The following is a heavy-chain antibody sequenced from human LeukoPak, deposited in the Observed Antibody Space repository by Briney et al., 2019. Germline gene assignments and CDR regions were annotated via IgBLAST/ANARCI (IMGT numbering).Heavy chain of an antibody. V-gene: IGHV4-30-2*01. CDR2: IYHSGST. D-gene: IGHD6-13*01. CDR3: ARVGGHIAAADNPYYFDY. Sequence: SETLSLTCAVSGGSISSGGYSWSWIRQPPGKGLEWIGYIYHSGSTYYNPSLKSRVTISVDTSKNQFSLKLSSVTAADTAVYYCARVGGHIAAADNPYYFDYWGQGTLVTVSS. CDR1: GGSISSGGYS. J-gene: IGHJ4*02.